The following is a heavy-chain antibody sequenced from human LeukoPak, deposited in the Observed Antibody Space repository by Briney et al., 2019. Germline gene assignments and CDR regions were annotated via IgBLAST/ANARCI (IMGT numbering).Heavy chain of an antibody. Sequence: GGSLRLSCAASGFTFSNFAMHWVRQAPGKGLEYVSVISSNGSNTYYANSVKGRFTISRDNSKNTLYLQMGILRAEDMAEYYCTRETYYYHSSGYYTAFDIWGQGTMVTVSS. CDR3: TRETYYYHSSGYYTAFDI. V-gene: IGHV3-64*01. J-gene: IGHJ3*02. CDR2: ISSNGSNT. CDR1: GFTFSNFA. D-gene: IGHD3-22*01.